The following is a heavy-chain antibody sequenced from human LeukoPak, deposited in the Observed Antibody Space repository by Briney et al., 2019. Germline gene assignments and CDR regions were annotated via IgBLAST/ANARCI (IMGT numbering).Heavy chain of an antibody. CDR3: ARGLLRLPWAFDY. V-gene: IGHV4-4*07. D-gene: IGHD3-3*01. CDR1: GGSISSYY. CDR2: IHTSGST. J-gene: IGHJ4*02. Sequence: SETLSLTCTVSGGSISSYYWNWIRQPAGKGLEWIGRIHTSGSTNYNPSLKSRITMSVDTSKNQFSLKLSSVTAADTAVYYCARGLLRLPWAFDYWGQGTLVTVSS.